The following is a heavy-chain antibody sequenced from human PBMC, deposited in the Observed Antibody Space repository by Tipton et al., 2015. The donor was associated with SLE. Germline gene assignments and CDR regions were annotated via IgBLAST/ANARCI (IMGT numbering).Heavy chain of an antibody. CDR1: GGTFSSYA. J-gene: IGHJ4*02. V-gene: IGHV1-69*05. Sequence: QSGAEVKKPGSSVKVSCKASGGTFSSYAISWVRQAPGQGLEWMGGIIPIFGTANYAQKFQGRVTITTDESTSTAYMELSSLRSEVTAVYYCAIGLGGRPSGPQSLAYFAYWGEGSLVSVPS. CDR3: AIGLGGRPSGPQSLAYFAY. CDR2: IIPIFGTA. D-gene: IGHD3-16*01.